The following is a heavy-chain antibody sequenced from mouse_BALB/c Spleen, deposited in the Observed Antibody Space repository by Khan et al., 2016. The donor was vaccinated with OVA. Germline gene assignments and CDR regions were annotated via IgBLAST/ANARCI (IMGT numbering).Heavy chain of an antibody. J-gene: IGHJ2*01. Sequence: EVQLVESGPGLVKPSQSLSLTCTVTGYSITSGYAWNWIRQFPGSKLEWRGYISYSGGTSDNPSLKSRISITRDTSKNQFFLQLISVTTEDTATYYCAGGNYYGYYFDYWGQGTTLTVSS. V-gene: IGHV3-2*02. D-gene: IGHD1-1*01. CDR1: GYSITSGYA. CDR2: ISYSGGT. CDR3: AGGNYYGYYFDY.